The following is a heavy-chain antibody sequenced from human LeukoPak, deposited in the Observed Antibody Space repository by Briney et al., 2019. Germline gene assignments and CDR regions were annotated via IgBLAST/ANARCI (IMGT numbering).Heavy chain of an antibody. J-gene: IGHJ3*02. V-gene: IGHV3-21*01. Sequence: PGGSLRLSCAASGFTFSSYEMNWVRQAPGKGLEWVSSISTSSSYIYFAASLKGRFTISRDNAKNSLYLQMNSLRAEDTAVYYCARVPAGVIGMKDAFDIWGQGTMVTVSS. D-gene: IGHD3-16*02. CDR3: ARVPAGVIGMKDAFDI. CDR1: GFTFSSYE. CDR2: ISTSSSYI.